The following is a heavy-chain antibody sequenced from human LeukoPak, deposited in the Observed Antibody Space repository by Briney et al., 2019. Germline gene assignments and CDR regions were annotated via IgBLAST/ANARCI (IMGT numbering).Heavy chain of an antibody. V-gene: IGHV3-30*03. CDR2: ISYDGSNK. D-gene: IGHD2-2*02. J-gene: IGHJ3*01. Sequence: GSLRLSCAASGFTFSSYGMHWVRQAPGKGLEWVAVISYDGSNKYYADSVKGRFTISRDNSKNTLYLQMNSLRADDTAVYYCAMKAVPRPRLYDAFDFWGQGTVVTVSS. CDR1: GFTFSSYG. CDR3: AMKAVPRPRLYDAFDF.